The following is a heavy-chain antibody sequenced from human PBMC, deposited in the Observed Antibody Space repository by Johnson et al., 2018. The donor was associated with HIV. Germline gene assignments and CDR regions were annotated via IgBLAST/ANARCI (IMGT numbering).Heavy chain of an antibody. CDR1: GFTFSSYW. D-gene: IGHD4-23*01. CDR3: ARGGRAHYGGNFGAFDI. V-gene: IGHV3-7*01. CDR2: IKQDGSEK. Sequence: VQLVESGGGVVQPGRSLRVSCGTSGFTFSSYWMNWVRQAPGKGLAWVAKIKQDGSEKYYVDSVKGRFTISRDNAKNSLYLQMTSLRAEDTAVYYCARGGRAHYGGNFGAFDIWGQGTMVTVSS. J-gene: IGHJ3*02.